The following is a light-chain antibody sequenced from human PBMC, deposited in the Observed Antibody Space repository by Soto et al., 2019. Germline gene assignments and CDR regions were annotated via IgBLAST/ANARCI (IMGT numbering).Light chain of an antibody. V-gene: IGKV3-20*01. CDR1: QSVSSNY. CDR3: RQYGSSAT. CDR2: DVT. J-gene: IGKJ1*01. Sequence: EIVLTQSPGTLSLSPGERATLSCRSSQSVSSNYLAWYQQKPDQAPRLVIYDVTGRCTGIPDRFSGSGSGTELTLTIGSLEPEYFAVYYCRQYGSSATFGQGTKVEIK.